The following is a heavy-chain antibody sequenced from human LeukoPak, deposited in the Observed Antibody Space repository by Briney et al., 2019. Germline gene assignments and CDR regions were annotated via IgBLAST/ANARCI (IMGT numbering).Heavy chain of an antibody. Sequence: PGGSRRLSCAASGFTFSSYETNWVRQAPGKGLECVSYISSRGTTIYYADSVKGRFTISRDNAKSSLYLQMNSLRAEDTAVYYCASLGGLYCSGGICYRDAFDIWGQGTMVTVSS. CDR3: ASLGGLYCSGGICYRDAFDI. D-gene: IGHD2-15*01. V-gene: IGHV3-48*03. CDR2: ISSRGTTI. J-gene: IGHJ3*02. CDR1: GFTFSSYE.